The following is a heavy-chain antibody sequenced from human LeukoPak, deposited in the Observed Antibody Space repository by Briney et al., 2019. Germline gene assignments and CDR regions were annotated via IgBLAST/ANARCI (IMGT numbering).Heavy chain of an antibody. CDR3: AKSSGYYLEYFQQ. D-gene: IGHD3-22*01. J-gene: IGHJ1*01. CDR2: ISGSGGST. CDR1: GFTFSSYA. Sequence: GGSLRLSCAASGFTFSSYAMGWVRQPPGKGLEWVSAISGSGGSTYYADSVKGRFTISRDNSKNTLSLQMNSLRAEDTAVYYCAKSSGYYLEYFQQWGRAPWSPSPQ. V-gene: IGHV3-23*01.